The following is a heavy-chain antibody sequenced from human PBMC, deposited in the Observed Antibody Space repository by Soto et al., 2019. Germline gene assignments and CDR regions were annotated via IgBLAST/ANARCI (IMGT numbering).Heavy chain of an antibody. CDR3: ARHEYRGYMDV. Sequence: SETLSLTCTVSGGSISSYYWSWIRQPPGKGLEWIGYIYYSGSTNYNPSLKSRVTISVDTSKNQFSLKLSSVTAADTAVYYCARHEYRGYMDVWGKGTTVTVSS. J-gene: IGHJ6*03. CDR1: GGSISSYY. CDR2: IYYSGST. D-gene: IGHD6-6*01. V-gene: IGHV4-59*08.